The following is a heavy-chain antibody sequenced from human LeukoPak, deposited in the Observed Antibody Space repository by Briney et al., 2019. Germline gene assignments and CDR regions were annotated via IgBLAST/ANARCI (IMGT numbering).Heavy chain of an antibody. CDR3: ARRCSSSSCPFEY. V-gene: IGHV5-10-1*01. CDR1: GYSFTSYW. D-gene: IGHD2-2*01. J-gene: IGHJ4*02. Sequence: GESLKISCKGSGYSFTSYWISWVRQMPGKGLEWMGRIDPSDSYTNYSPSFQGHVTISADKSISTAYLQWSSLKASDTAMYYCARRCSSSSCPFEYWGQGALVTVSS. CDR2: IDPSDSYT.